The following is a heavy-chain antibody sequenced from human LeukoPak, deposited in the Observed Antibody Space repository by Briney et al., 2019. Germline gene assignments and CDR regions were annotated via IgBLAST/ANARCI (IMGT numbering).Heavy chain of an antibody. V-gene: IGHV3-9*01. CDR2: ISWNSGSI. CDR3: AKDYDSSGYYYFDY. D-gene: IGHD3-22*01. J-gene: IGHJ4*02. Sequence: PGGSLRLSCAASGFTFDDYAMHWVRQAPGKGLEWVSGISWNSGSIGYADPVKGRFTISRDNAKNSLYLQMNSLRAEDTALYYCAKDYDSSGYYYFDYWGQGTLVTVSS. CDR1: GFTFDDYA.